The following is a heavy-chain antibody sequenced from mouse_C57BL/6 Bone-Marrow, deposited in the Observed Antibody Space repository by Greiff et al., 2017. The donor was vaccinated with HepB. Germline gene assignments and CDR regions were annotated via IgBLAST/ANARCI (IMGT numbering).Heavy chain of an antibody. CDR1: GYAFTNYL. J-gene: IGHJ3*01. Sequence: QVQLQQSGAELVRPGTSVKVSCKASGYAFTNYLIEWVKQRPGQGLEWIGVINPGSGGTNYNETFKGKATLTADKSSSTAYMQLSSLTSEDSAVYFCARRYYGSSLAWFAYWGQGTLVTVSA. V-gene: IGHV1-54*01. D-gene: IGHD1-1*01. CDR2: INPGSGGT. CDR3: ARRYYGSSLAWFAY.